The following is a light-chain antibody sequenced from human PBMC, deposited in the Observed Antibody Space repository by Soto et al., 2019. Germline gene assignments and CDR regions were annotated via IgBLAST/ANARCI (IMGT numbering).Light chain of an antibody. CDR2: AAS. J-gene: IGKJ1*01. CDR1: ESIDNW. V-gene: IGKV1-5*01. CDR3: QQYHTDWT. Sequence: IQMTHSPSTLSASVGDTVTITCRASESIDNWLAWYQQKPGKAPKLLIFAASTLVRGVPSRFSGRGSGTEFTLTISSLPADDYATFYCQQYHTDWTFGQGTKVDIK.